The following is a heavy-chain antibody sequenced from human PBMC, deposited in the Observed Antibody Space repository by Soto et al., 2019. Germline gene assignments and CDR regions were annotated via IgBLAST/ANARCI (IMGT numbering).Heavy chain of an antibody. J-gene: IGHJ4*02. CDR1: GDSISTHY. CDR2: IFYRGGT. D-gene: IGHD4-4*01. V-gene: IGHV4-59*11. CDR3: ARLQMVQKVIDY. Sequence: QVQLHESGPGLVKPSETLSLTCTVSGDSISTHYWSWIRQPPGKGLQWIGYIFYRGGTAYNPSLKIRVTKSLDMSKKQFSLKLSSVTAADTATYYCARLQMVQKVIDYWGQGTLVTVSS.